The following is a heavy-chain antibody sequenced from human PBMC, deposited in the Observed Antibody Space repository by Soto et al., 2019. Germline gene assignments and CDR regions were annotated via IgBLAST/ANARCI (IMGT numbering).Heavy chain of an antibody. CDR1: GFSITGNGEG. CDR2: IYWADDK. D-gene: IGHD2-2*01. CDR3: AHGYVQLLATFHYFDS. Sequence: SGPTLVNPAQTLTLACTFCGFSITGNGEGVGWIRQPPGKALEWLALIYWADDKRYSPSLRNRLTITLDNSKDQVILTMTDMGPADTATYYCAHGYVQLLATFHYFDSWGQGTQVTVSS. V-gene: IGHV2-5*02. J-gene: IGHJ4*02.